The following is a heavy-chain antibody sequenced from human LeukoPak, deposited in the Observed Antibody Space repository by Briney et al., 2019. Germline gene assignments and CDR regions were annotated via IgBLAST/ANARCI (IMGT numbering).Heavy chain of an antibody. CDR3: AREGFVDSSGYFNY. CDR2: IWYDGSNK. CDR1: GFTFSSYS. J-gene: IGHJ4*02. V-gene: IGHV3-33*08. Sequence: GGSLRLSCAASGFTFSSYSMHWVRQAPGKGLEWVAVIWYDGSNKYYADSVKGRFTISRENSKNTLYLQMNSLRAEDTAVYYCAREGFVDSSGYFNYWGQGTLVTVSS. D-gene: IGHD3-22*01.